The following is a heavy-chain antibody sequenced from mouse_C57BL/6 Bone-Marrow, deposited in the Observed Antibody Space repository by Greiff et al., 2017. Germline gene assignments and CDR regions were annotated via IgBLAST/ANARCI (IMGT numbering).Heavy chain of an antibody. J-gene: IGHJ4*01. CDR2: INPYNGGT. CDR1: GYTFTDYN. D-gene: IGHD2-2*01. V-gene: IGHV1-22*01. Sequence: VQLQQSGPELVKPGASVKMSCKASGYTFTDYNMHWVKQSHGKSLEWIGYINPYNGGTSYNQKFKGKATLTVNKSSSTAYMELRSLTSEDSAVYYWACCGLPYDYAMDYWGQGTSVTVAS. CDR3: ACCGLPYDYAMDY.